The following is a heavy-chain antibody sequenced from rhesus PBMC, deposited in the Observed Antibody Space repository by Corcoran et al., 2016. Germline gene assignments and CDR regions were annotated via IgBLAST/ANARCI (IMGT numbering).Heavy chain of an antibody. Sequence: QVQLQELGPAVVKPSETLSLTCAVSGGSISSSNWWSWIRQSPGKGLELIGCIYGSGGSTEYNPSLKSRVTISKDTSKNQFSLKLSAVTAADTAVYYCARRYSSGWYYYFDYWGQGVLVTVSS. CDR2: IYGSGGST. CDR3: ARRYSSGWYYYFDY. J-gene: IGHJ4*01. V-gene: IGHV4-93*01. D-gene: IGHD6-31*01. CDR1: GGSISSSNW.